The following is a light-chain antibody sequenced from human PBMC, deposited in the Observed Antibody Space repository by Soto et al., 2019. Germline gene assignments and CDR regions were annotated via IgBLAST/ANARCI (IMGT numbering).Light chain of an antibody. J-gene: IGKJ1*01. CDR2: AAS. CDR3: QQGYSTWT. Sequence: DIQMTQSPSSLSASVGDRVTITCRASQSISSYLNWYQQKPGKAPKLLIYAASSLQSGVPSRFSGSGSGTDFTLTISSLQPEDFATYDCQQGYSTWTFGQGTKVDIK. CDR1: QSISSY. V-gene: IGKV1-39*01.